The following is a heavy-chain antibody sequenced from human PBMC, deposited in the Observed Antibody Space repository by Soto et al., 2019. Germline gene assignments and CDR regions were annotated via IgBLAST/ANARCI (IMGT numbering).Heavy chain of an antibody. J-gene: IGHJ4*02. CDR3: TTENIVLMVYARDGVG. Sequence: GGSLRLSCAASGFTFSNAWMSWVRQAPGKGLEWVGRIKSKTDGGTTDYAAPVKGRFTISRDDSKNTLYLQMNSLKTEDTAVYYCTTENIVLMVYARDGVGWGQGTLVTVSS. D-gene: IGHD2-8*01. CDR1: GFTFSNAW. CDR2: IKSKTDGGTT. V-gene: IGHV3-15*01.